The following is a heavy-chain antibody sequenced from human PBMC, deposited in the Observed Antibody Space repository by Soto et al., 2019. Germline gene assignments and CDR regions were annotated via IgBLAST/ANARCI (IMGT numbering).Heavy chain of an antibody. D-gene: IGHD2-2*01. CDR3: AKGNEGRYVVPAAETFLDY. J-gene: IGHJ4*02. CDR2: ISYDGSNK. CDR1: GFTFSSYG. Sequence: GGSLRLSCAASGFTFSSYGMHWVRQAPGKGLEWVAVISYDGSNKYYADSVKGRFTISRDNSKNTLYLQMNSLRAEDTAVYYCAKGNEGRYVVPAAETFLDYWGQGTLVTVSS. V-gene: IGHV3-30*18.